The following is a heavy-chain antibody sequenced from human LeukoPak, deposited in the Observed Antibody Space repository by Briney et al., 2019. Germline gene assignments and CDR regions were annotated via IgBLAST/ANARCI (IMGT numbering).Heavy chain of an antibody. CDR3: ARDSMIVGCYFQH. CDR2: ISSGGST. D-gene: IGHD3-22*01. V-gene: IGHV3-66*01. J-gene: IGHJ1*01. CDR1: GFTVSSNY. Sequence: GGSLRLSCAASGFTVSSNYMSWVRQAPGKGLEWVSVISSGGSTNYADSVKGRFTISRDNSKNTLNLQMNSLRAEDTAVYYCARDSMIVGCYFQHWGQGTLVTVSS.